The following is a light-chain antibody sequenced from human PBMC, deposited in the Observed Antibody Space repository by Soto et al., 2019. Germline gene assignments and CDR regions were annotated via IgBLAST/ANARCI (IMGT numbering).Light chain of an antibody. V-gene: IGLV2-8*01. Sequence: QSVLTQPPSASGSPGQSVAISCTGTSSDVGGYNYVSWYQQHPGKAPKLMIYEVNKRPSGVPDRFSGSKSGNTASLTVSGLQAEAEADYYCISYAGSSNVFGTGIKVTV. CDR1: SSDVGGYNY. CDR3: ISYAGSSNV. J-gene: IGLJ1*01. CDR2: EVN.